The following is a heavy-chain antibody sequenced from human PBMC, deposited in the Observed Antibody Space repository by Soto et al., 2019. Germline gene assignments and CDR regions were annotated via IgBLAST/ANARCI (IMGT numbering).Heavy chain of an antibody. CDR1: GFTFSSYA. V-gene: IGHV3-23*01. D-gene: IGHD2-2*02. CDR2: ISGSGGST. J-gene: IGHJ6*02. Sequence: EVQLLESGGGLVQPGGSLRLSCAASGFTFSSYAMSWVRQAPGKGLEWVSAISGSGGSTYYADSVKGRFTISRDNAKNSLYLQMNSLRAEDTAVYYCARDSGCSSTSCYIPYYYYGMDVWGQGTTVTVSS. CDR3: ARDSGCSSTSCYIPYYYYGMDV.